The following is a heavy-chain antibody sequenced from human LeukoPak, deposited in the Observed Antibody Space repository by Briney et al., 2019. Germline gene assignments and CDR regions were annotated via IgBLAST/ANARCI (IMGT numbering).Heavy chain of an antibody. V-gene: IGHV5-51*01. J-gene: IGHJ5*02. CDR2: IYPGDSDT. CDR3: ARQGWNDVGWFDP. D-gene: IGHD1-1*01. CDR1: GYSFTTFW. Sequence: GESLKISCKGSGYSFTTFWIGWVRQMPGKGLEWMGIIYPGDSDTRYSPSLQGQVTISVDKSISTAYLQWSSLKASDTAMYYCARQGWNDVGWFDPWGQGTLVTVSS.